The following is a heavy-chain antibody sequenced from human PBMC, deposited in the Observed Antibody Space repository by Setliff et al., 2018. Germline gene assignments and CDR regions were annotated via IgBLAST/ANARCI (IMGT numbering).Heavy chain of an antibody. CDR2: MCHSGST. Sequence: PSETLSLTCAVSYYSISRGYYWGWIRQPPGKGLEWSGSMCHSGSTYYSPSLESRVTISVDMSKNHLSLKLSSVTAADTAVYYCARHIWGAKMQLPHDVFDIRGQGTMVTVSS. CDR1: YYSISRGYY. V-gene: IGHV4-38-2*01. D-gene: IGHD2-2*01. J-gene: IGHJ3*02. CDR3: ARHIWGAKMQLPHDVFDI.